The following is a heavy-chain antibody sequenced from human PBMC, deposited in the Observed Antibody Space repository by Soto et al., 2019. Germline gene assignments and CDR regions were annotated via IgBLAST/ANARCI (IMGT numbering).Heavy chain of an antibody. D-gene: IGHD2-8*01. CDR1: GDSISTYY. V-gene: IGHV4-59*01. CDR3: VRAGVAPYYYYGMDV. Sequence: SETLSLTCTVSGDSISTYYWSWMRQPTGKGLEWIGYIYYSGSTNYNPSLKSRVTISVDTSKNQFSLKLSSVTAADTAVYFCVRAGVAPYYYYGMDVWGQGTTVTVSS. J-gene: IGHJ6*02. CDR2: IYYSGST.